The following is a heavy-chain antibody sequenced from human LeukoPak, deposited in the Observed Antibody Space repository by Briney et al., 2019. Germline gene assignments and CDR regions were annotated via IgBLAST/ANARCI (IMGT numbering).Heavy chain of an antibody. D-gene: IGHD3-9*01. CDR3: STYYDILTGGSDY. CDR2: IKSKAHGGAT. J-gene: IGHJ4*02. CDR1: GFIFSDAW. Sequence: GGSLRLSCAASGFIFSDAWMSWVRQAPGKGPEWVGRIKSKAHGGATDYAAPVKGRFTISRDDSKNTLFLQVNSLKTEDTAVYYCSTYYDILTGGSDYWGQGTLVTVSS. V-gene: IGHV3-15*01.